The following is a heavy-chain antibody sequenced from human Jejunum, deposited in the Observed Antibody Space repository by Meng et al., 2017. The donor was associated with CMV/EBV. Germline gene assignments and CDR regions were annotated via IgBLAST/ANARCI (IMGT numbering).Heavy chain of an antibody. J-gene: IGHJ4*02. D-gene: IGHD6-19*01. Sequence: ASGFTFDDYATHGVRQGPGKGLEWVAGISWNSGNVGYADSVRGRFTISRDNAKNSLYLQMNSLRSEDSALYYCAKDNSGWYYFDSWGQGTVVTVSS. CDR1: GFTFDDYA. CDR2: ISWNSGNV. CDR3: AKDNSGWYYFDS. V-gene: IGHV3-9*01.